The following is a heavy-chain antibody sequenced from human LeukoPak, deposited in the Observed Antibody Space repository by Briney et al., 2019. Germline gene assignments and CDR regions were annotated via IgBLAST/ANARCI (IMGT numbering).Heavy chain of an antibody. J-gene: IGHJ4*02. D-gene: IGHD5-24*01. V-gene: IGHV3-13*01. CDR1: GFSFSDYD. CDR2: LGTNGDA. CDR3: AKGPITR. Sequence: PGGSLRLSCVASGFSFSDYDMYWVRQAAGRGLEWVSALGTNGDAYYLGSVRGRFTISRENVKNSLYLQMNSLGVEDTAVYYCAKGPITRWGQGTLVTVSS.